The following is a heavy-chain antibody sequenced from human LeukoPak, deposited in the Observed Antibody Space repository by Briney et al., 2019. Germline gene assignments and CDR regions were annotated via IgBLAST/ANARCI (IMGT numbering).Heavy chain of an antibody. Sequence: WASVKVSCKVSGYTLTELSMHWVRQAPGKGLEWMGGFDPEDGETIYAQKFQGRVTMTEDTSTDTAYMELSSLRSEDTSVYYCATAMAYDAFDIWGQGTMVTVSS. CDR3: ATAMAYDAFDI. CDR2: FDPEDGET. D-gene: IGHD3-10*01. V-gene: IGHV1-24*01. J-gene: IGHJ3*02. CDR1: GYTLTELS.